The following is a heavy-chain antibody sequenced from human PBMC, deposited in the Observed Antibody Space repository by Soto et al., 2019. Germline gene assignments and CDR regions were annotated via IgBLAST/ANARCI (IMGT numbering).Heavy chain of an antibody. V-gene: IGHV1-2*02. J-gene: IGHJ4*02. Sequence: ASVKVSCKASGYTFTSYGISWVRQAPGQGLEWMGWIDPKTGDTNYAQKFQGRVTMTRDTSISTAYMDLSRLRSDDTAVYYCTRHSRDYWGQGTLVTVSS. D-gene: IGHD6-13*01. CDR2: IDPKTGDT. CDR1: GYTFTSYG. CDR3: TRHSRDY.